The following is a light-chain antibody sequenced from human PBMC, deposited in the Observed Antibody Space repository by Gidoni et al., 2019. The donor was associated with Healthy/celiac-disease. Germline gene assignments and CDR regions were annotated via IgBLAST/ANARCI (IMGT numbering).Light chain of an antibody. J-gene: IGKJ5*01. V-gene: IGKV1-33*01. CDR3: QQYDNLLST. CDR1: QDISNY. CDR2: DAS. Sequence: DLQMTQSPSSLSASVGDKVTITCQASQDISNYLNLYQQKPGKAPKLLIYDASNLETGVQSRFSGSGSGTDFTFTISSLQPEDIATYYCQQYDNLLSTFGQGTRREIK.